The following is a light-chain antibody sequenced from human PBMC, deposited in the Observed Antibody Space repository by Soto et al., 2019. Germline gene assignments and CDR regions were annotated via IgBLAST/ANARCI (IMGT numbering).Light chain of an antibody. CDR1: SSNIGIKT. CDR2: SDN. J-gene: IGLJ2*01. CDR3: ATWDDSLNAVV. Sequence: QSVLTQPPSASGTPGQRVTISCSGTSSNIGIKTVNWYQQLPGTAPKLLIHSDNQGPSGVPARFSGSKSGTSASLAISGVQSEDEADYHCATWDDSLNAVVFGGGTQLTVL. V-gene: IGLV1-44*01.